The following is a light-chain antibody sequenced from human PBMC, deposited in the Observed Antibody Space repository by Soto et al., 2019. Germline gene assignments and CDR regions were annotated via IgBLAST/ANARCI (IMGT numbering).Light chain of an antibody. CDR1: SSDVGGYNY. Sequence: QSVLTQPASVSGSPGQSITISCTGTSSDVGGYNYVSWYQQHPGKAPKLMIYEVSNRPSGVSNRFSGSKSANKASLTISGLQAEDEADYFCSSYKSSNTRYVLGTGTKV. CDR2: EVS. V-gene: IGLV2-14*01. CDR3: SSYKSSNTRYV. J-gene: IGLJ1*01.